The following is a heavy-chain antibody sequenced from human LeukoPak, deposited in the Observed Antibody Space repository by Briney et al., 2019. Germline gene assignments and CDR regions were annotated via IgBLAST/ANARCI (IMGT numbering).Heavy chain of an antibody. J-gene: IGHJ5*02. CDR3: AREELLWFGDPNWFDP. V-gene: IGHV3-7*03. CDR1: GFTFSSYW. D-gene: IGHD3-10*01. CDR2: IKQDGSEK. Sequence: GGSLRLSCAASGFTFSSYWMSWVRQAPGKGLEWVANIKQDGSEKYYVDSVKGRFTISRDNAKNPLYLQMNSLRAEDTAVYYCAREELLWFGDPNWFDPWGQGTLVTVSS.